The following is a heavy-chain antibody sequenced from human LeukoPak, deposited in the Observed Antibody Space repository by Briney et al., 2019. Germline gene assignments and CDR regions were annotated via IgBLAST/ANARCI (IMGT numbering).Heavy chain of an antibody. CDR1: GGSISSYY. J-gene: IGHJ4*02. CDR3: AREHGIYCSSTSCYNFRLGYFDY. CDR2: INYSRIT. D-gene: IGHD2-2*02. V-gene: IGHV4-59*01. Sequence: SETLSLTCTVSGGSISSYYWSWIRQPPGKELERIGYINYSRITNYNPSLKSRVTISVDTSKNQFSLKLSSVTAADTAVYYCAREHGIYCSSTSCYNFRLGYFDYWGQGTLVTVSS.